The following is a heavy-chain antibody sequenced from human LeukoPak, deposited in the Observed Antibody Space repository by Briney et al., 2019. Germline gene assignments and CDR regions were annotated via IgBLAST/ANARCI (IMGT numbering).Heavy chain of an antibody. J-gene: IGHJ4*02. V-gene: IGHV1-69*05. D-gene: IGHD3-10*01. CDR1: GGTFSSYA. CDR2: IIPIFGTA. Sequence: SVKVSCKASGGTFSSYAISWVRQAPGQGLEWMGGIIPIFGTANYAQKFQGRVTMTTDTSTSTAYMELRSLRSDDTAVYYCARAGYGSGSYPPSDWGQGTLVTVSS. CDR3: ARAGYGSGSYPPSD.